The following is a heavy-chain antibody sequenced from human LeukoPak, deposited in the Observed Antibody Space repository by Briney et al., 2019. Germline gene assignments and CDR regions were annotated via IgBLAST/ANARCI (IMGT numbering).Heavy chain of an antibody. Sequence: GGSLTLSCAASGFIFGDYAMHWVRQAPGKGLEWVSGITWNSGAIGYADSVKGRFIISRDNAKSSLYLQMNSLRPEDTAFYYCAQGRYSKSAIDYWGQGTLVTVSS. CDR2: ITWNSGAI. V-gene: IGHV3-9*01. CDR3: AQGRYSKSAIDY. CDR1: GFIFGDYA. J-gene: IGHJ4*02. D-gene: IGHD5-12*01.